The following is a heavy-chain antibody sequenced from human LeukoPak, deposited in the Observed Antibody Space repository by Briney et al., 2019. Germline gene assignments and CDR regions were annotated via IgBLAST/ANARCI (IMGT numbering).Heavy chain of an antibody. V-gene: IGHV4-61*02. CDR3: ASTSPKYYYESSGYSSLFDN. CDR1: GGSISSGSYY. Sequence: PSQTLSLTRTVAGGSISSGSYYWSWIRQPAGKGLEWIGSINYSGNTYYNPSLKSRVTISVDTSKNQFSLKLRSVTAADTALYYCASTSPKYYYESSGYSSLFDNWGQGTLVTVSS. D-gene: IGHD3-22*01. CDR2: INYSGNT. J-gene: IGHJ4*02.